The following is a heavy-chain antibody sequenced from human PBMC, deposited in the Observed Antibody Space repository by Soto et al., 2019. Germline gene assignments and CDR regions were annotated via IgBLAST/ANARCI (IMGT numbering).Heavy chain of an antibody. CDR3: ARDPSIAAANWFDP. CDR2: ISAYNGNT. CDR1: GYTFTSYG. J-gene: IGHJ5*02. D-gene: IGHD6-6*01. V-gene: IGHV1-18*01. Sequence: ASVKVSCKASGYTFTSYGISWVRQAPGQGLEWMGWISAYNGNTNYPQKLQGRVTMTTDTSTSTAYMELRSLRTDDTAVYYCARDPSIAAANWFDPWGQGTLVTVSS.